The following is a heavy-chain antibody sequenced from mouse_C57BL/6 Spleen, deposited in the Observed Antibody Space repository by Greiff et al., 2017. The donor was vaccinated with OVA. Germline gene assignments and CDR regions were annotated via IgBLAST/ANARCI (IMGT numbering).Heavy chain of an antibody. CDR1: GFNIKDDY. Sequence: VQLQQSGAELVRPGASVKLSCTASGFNIKDDYMHWVKQRPEQGLEWIGWIDPENGDTEYASKFQGKATITADTSSNTAYLQLSSLTSEDTAVYYCTTFYYNGSSQALFAYWGQGTLVTVSA. V-gene: IGHV14-4*01. D-gene: IGHD1-1*01. CDR3: TTFYYNGSSQALFAY. CDR2: IDPENGDT. J-gene: IGHJ3*01.